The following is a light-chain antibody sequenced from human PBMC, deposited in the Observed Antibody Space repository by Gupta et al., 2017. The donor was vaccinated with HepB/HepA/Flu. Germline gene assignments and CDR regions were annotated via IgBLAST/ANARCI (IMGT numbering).Light chain of an antibody. V-gene: IGKV3-11*01. J-gene: IGKJ1*01. CDR2: DAS. CDR3: QQRSNWPEWT. CDR1: QSVSNY. Sequence: ETALTQSPATLPISPRERATLSCTTSQSVSNYLAWYQQKPGQAPRLLLYDASNRATGIPARCSGSGSGTDFTLTISSLEPEDFAVYYCQQRSNWPEWTFGQGTKVEIK.